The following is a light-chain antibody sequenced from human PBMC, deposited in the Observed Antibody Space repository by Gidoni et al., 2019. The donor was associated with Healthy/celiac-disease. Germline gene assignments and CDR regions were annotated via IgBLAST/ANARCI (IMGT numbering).Light chain of an antibody. CDR1: QSISSY. CDR3: QQSYSTPPA. Sequence: DIQMTQSPSSLSASVGDRVTITCRASQSISSYLNWYQQKPGKAPKLLIYAASRLQSGVPSRFSGSGAGTDFTLNISSLQPEDFATYYCQQSYSTPPAFGQGTRLEIK. V-gene: IGKV1-39*01. J-gene: IGKJ5*01. CDR2: AAS.